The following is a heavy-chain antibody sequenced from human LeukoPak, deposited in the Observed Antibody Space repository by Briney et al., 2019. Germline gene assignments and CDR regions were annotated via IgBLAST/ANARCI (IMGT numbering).Heavy chain of an antibody. CDR1: GFTFSSNW. CDR2: ISGDGSDT. J-gene: IGHJ4*02. CDR3: ATRRDTNNRDY. Sequence: PGGSLRLSCAASGFTFSSNWMHWVRQAPGKGLVWVSRISGDGSDTTYADSVKGRFTISRDNAKNTLYLQMSSLRADDTAVYYCATRRDTNNRDYWGQGTLVTVSS. D-gene: IGHD5-24*01. V-gene: IGHV3-74*01.